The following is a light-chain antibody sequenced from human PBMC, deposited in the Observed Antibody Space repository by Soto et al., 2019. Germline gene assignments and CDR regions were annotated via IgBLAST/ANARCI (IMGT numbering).Light chain of an antibody. V-gene: IGKV1-NL1*01. CDR1: QGISNY. CDR3: QQYGSSRWT. CDR2: AAS. Sequence: DIQMTQSPSSLSASVGDRVTTTCRASQGISNYLAWYRQKPGKVPKVLIYAASSRATGIPDRFSGSGSGTDFTLTISRLEPEDFAVYYCQQYGSSRWTFGQGTKVDIK. J-gene: IGKJ1*01.